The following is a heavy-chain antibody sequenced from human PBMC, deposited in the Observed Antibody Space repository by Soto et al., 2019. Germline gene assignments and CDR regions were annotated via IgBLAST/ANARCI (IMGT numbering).Heavy chain of an antibody. CDR1: GGTFSSYA. CDR3: ARGYGDYVPLYYYYGMDV. CDR2: VIPIFGTA. J-gene: IGHJ6*02. V-gene: IGHV1-69*12. D-gene: IGHD4-17*01. Sequence: QVQLVQSGAEVKKPGSSVKVSCKASGGTFSSYAISWVRQAPGQGLEWMGGVIPIFGTANYAQKFQGRVTITAAEATSTAYMELSSMTAEDTAVYYCARGYGDYVPLYYYYGMDVWGQGTTVTVSS.